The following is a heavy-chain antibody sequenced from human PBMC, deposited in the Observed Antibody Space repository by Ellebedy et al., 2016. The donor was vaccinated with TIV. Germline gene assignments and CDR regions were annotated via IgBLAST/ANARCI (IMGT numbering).Heavy chain of an antibody. V-gene: IGHV1-69*13. CDR2: IIPIFGTA. Sequence: SVKVSXXASGGTFSSYAISWVRQAPGQGLEWMGGIIPIFGTANYAQKFQGRVTITADESTSTAYMELSSLRSEDTAVYYCARDFWASGYDGSNGMDVWGQGTTVTVSS. CDR1: GGTFSSYA. J-gene: IGHJ6*02. D-gene: IGHD5-12*01. CDR3: ARDFWASGYDGSNGMDV.